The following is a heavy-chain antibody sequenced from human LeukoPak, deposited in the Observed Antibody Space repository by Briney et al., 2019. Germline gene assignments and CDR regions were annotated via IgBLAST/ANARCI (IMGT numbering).Heavy chain of an antibody. Sequence: ASVKVSCKASGGTFSSYAISWVRQAPGQGLEWMGWINTNTGNPTYAQGFTGRFVFSLDTSVSTAYLQISSLKAEDTAVYYCARDLYSSGWLSFDPWGQGTLVTVSS. J-gene: IGHJ5*02. V-gene: IGHV7-4-1*02. CDR2: INTNTGNP. D-gene: IGHD6-19*01. CDR1: GGTFSSYA. CDR3: ARDLYSSGWLSFDP.